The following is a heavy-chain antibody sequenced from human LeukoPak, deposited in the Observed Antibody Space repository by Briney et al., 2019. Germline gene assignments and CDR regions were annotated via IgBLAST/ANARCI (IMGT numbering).Heavy chain of an antibody. CDR2: VYYSGST. J-gene: IGHJ4*02. D-gene: IGHD5-24*01. CDR3: ARRGDGYNLWYFDY. V-gene: IGHV4-59*08. Sequence: SEALSLTCTVSGGSISSYYWSWIRQPPGTGLEWIGYVYYSGSTNYNPSLKSRVTISVDTSKNQFSLKLSSVTAADTAVYYCARRGDGYNLWYFDYWGQGTLVTVSS. CDR1: GGSISSYY.